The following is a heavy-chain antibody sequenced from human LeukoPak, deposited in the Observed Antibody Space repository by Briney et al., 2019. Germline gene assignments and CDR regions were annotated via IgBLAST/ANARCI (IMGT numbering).Heavy chain of an antibody. CDR3: ARQGDHNWFDP. V-gene: IGHV4-59*08. CDR2: IYYPGSP. D-gene: IGHD3-16*01. J-gene: IGHJ5*02. CDR1: GGSVSNYY. Sequence: KPSETLSLTCTVSGGSVSNYYCCWIRPPPGKGLEGVGFIYYPGSPRYNPSLQSRVTISVDTSKNQLSLRLSSVTAADTAVYYCARQGDHNWFDPWGQGTLVTVSS.